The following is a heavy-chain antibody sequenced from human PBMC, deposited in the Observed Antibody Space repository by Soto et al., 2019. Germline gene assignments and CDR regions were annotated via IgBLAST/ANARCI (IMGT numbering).Heavy chain of an antibody. V-gene: IGHV3-7*02. CDR1: GLTFRRLW. D-gene: IGHD3-10*01. CDR2: INQDGTEK. CDR3: CNVEYGY. Sequence: EVQLVESGGGLVQPGGSVRLSCEASGLTFRRLWMSWVRLAPGKGPEWVANINQDGTEKDYVASVEGRFTIFRDNTKNSLYLQINSLRAEETAIYYWCNVEYGYWGQGTLVSVSS. J-gene: IGHJ4*02.